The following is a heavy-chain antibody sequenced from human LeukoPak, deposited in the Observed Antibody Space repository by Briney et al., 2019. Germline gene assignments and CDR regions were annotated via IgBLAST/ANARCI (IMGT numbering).Heavy chain of an antibody. D-gene: IGHD4-17*01. V-gene: IGHV4-59*01. CDR2: IYYSGST. Sequence: SETLSLTCTVSGGSISSYYWSWIRQPPGKGLEWIGYIYYSGSTNYNPSLKSRVTISVDTSKNQFSLKLSSVTAADTAVYYCAGVSPTTVIDYYFDYWGQGTLVTVSS. CDR3: AGVSPTTVIDYYFDY. J-gene: IGHJ4*02. CDR1: GGSISSYY.